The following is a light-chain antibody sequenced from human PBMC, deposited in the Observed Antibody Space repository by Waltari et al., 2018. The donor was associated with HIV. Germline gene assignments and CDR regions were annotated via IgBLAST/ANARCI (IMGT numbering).Light chain of an antibody. V-gene: IGLV4-69*01. J-gene: IGLJ2*01. Sequence: QLVLTQSPSASASLGVSVKLTCTLSSGHSNYAIAWHQQQPEKGPRYLMKVNSDGSHFKGDGIPDRFSGSTSGAERYLTISSLQSEDEADYYCQTWGTGIRVFGGGTKLTVL. CDR2: VNSDGSH. CDR1: SGHSNYA. CDR3: QTWGTGIRV.